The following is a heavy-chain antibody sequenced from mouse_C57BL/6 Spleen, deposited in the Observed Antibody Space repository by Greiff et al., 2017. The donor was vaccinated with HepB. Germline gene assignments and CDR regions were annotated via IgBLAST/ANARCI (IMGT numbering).Heavy chain of an antibody. CDR1: GFSFNTYA. J-gene: IGHJ2*01. D-gene: IGHD1-1*01. CDR2: IRSKSNNYAT. CDR3: VRILRGGFDY. V-gene: IGHV10-1*01. Sequence: GGGLVQPKGSLKLSCAASGFSFNTYAMNWVRQAPGKGLEWVARIRSKSNNYATYYADSVKDRFTISRDDSESMLYLQMNNLKTEDTAMYYCVRILRGGFDYWGQGTTLTVSS.